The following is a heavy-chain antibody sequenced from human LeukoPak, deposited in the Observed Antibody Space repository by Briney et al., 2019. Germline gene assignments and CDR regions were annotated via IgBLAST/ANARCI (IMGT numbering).Heavy chain of an antibody. J-gene: IGHJ4*02. CDR1: GYTFTSYV. D-gene: IGHD3-22*01. V-gene: IGHV1-8*03. CDR2: MNPNSGNT. CDR3: ARGGHKARSHYYDSSGDFNY. Sequence: GASVKVSCKASGYTFTSYVINWVPQATGQGLEWMGWMNPNSGNTGYAQKFQGRVTITRNTSISTAYMELSSLRSADTAVYYGARGGHKARSHYYDSSGDFNYWGQGTLVTVSS.